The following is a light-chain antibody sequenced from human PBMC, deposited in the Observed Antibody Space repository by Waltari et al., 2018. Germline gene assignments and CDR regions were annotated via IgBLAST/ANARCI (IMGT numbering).Light chain of an antibody. Sequence: FMLTQPHSVSESLGKTVTIPCPGRGANMANNHVQWYQQRPGSAPTTVIYADNRRPSGVPDRFSGSIDSSSSSASLTISGLKTEDEADYYCQSYDHNNVLFGGGTKLTVL. V-gene: IGLV6-57*02. CDR3: QSYDHNNVL. CDR1: GANMANNH. CDR2: ADN. J-gene: IGLJ2*01.